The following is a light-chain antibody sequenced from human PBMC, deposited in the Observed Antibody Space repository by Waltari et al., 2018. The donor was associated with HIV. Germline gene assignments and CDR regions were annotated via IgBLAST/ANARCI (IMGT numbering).Light chain of an antibody. CDR1: QSVSHN. Sequence: VMTQSPATPSVSHGETATLSCRASQSVSHNLAWHQQKPGQPPRLVIYAASSRAAGIPARFSGSGSGTEFTLTITSLQSGDFGVYYCQQYSDWPRYTFGGGTNLEIK. V-gene: IGKV3-15*01. CDR2: AAS. J-gene: IGKJ2*01. CDR3: QQYSDWPRYT.